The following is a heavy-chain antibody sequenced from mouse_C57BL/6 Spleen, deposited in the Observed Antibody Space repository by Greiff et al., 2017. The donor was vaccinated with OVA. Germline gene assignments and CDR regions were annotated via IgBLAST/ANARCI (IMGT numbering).Heavy chain of an antibody. J-gene: IGHJ2*01. D-gene: IGHD1-3*01. CDR2: IDPSDSYT. Sequence: QVHVKQSGAELVKPGASVKLSCKASGYTFTSYWMQWVKQRPGQGLEWIGEIDPSDSYTNYNQKFKGKATLTVDTSSSTAYMQLSSLTSEDSAVYCGARGRLMTEVARPFCFDFWGQGTTLTGSS. CDR3: ARGRLMTEVARPFCFDF. CDR1: GYTFTSYW. V-gene: IGHV1-50*01.